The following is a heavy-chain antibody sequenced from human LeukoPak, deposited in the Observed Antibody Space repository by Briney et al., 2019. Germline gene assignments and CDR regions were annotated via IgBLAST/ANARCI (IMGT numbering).Heavy chain of an antibody. D-gene: IGHD3-10*02. J-gene: IGHJ3*02. CDR1: GGTFSSYA. Sequence: SVKVSCKASGGTFSSYAISWVRQAPGQGLEWMGGIIPIFGTANYAQKFQGRVTITADESTSTAYMELSSLRSEDTAVYYGAQSRVPSFDIWGQGTMVTVSS. CDR3: AQSRVPSFDI. CDR2: IIPIFGTA. V-gene: IGHV1-69*13.